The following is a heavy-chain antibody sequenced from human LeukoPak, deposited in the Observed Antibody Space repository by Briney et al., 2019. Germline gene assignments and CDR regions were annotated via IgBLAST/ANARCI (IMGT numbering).Heavy chain of an antibody. D-gene: IGHD1-26*01. V-gene: IGHV4-61*08. CDR3: ARTQSQSGSYRYYFGY. CDR1: GASVGSAGYY. Sequence: PSETLSLTCTVSGASVGSAGYYWSWIWQPPGGGLEWIGYVYYIANTNYNPSLKSRVTMSVNPSKNQFSLKLNSVTAADTAMYYCARTQSQSGSYRYYFGYWGQGTLVTVSS. J-gene: IGHJ4*02. CDR2: VYYIANT.